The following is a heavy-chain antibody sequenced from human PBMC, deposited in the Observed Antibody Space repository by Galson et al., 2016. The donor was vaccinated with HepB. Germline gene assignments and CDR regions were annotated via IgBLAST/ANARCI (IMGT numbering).Heavy chain of an antibody. CDR1: GFTFSSYS. CDR2: ISSASSAI. D-gene: IGHD1-26*01. Sequence: SLRLSCAASGFTFSSYSMNWVRQAPGKGLEWVSYISSASSAIFYADSVKGRFTISRDNAKNSLYLQMNSLRDEDSAVYFCARGAVGATILGNWFDPWGQGTLVTVS. CDR3: ARGAVGATILGNWFDP. V-gene: IGHV3-48*02. J-gene: IGHJ5*02.